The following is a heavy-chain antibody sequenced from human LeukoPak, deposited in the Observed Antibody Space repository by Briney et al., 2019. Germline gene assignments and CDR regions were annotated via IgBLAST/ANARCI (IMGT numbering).Heavy chain of an antibody. CDR3: ARSWSGFGELLSYFDY. V-gene: IGHV3-33*01. CDR2: IWYDGSNK. J-gene: IGHJ4*02. D-gene: IGHD3-10*01. Sequence: GRSLRLSCAASGFTFSSYGMHWVRQAPGEGVEWVAVIWYDGSNKYYVASVKGRFTISRDNSKNTLYLQMNSLRAEDTAVYYCARSWSGFGELLSYFDYWGQGTLVTVSS. CDR1: GFTFSSYG.